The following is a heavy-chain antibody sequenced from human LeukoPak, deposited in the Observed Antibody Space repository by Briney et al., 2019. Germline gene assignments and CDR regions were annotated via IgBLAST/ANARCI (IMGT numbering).Heavy chain of an antibody. J-gene: IGHJ4*02. Sequence: GGSLRLSCVASGFIFSSYGMSWVRRAPGKGLEWVSATSSSDAGKYYADSVRGRFTISRDNSRNTMYLQMNSLRVEDAAVYYCAKAPVTSCRGAFCYPFDSWGQGTLVTVSS. V-gene: IGHV3-23*01. CDR1: GFIFSSYG. D-gene: IGHD2-15*01. CDR2: TSSSDAGK. CDR3: AKAPVTSCRGAFCYPFDS.